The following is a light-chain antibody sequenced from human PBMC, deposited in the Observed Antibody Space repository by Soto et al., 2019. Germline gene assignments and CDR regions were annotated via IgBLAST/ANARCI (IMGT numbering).Light chain of an antibody. Sequence: DIQMTQSPSSLSASVGDRVTITCRASQSISSYLNWYQQKPGKAPNLLIYAASSLQSGVPSRFSGSGSGTYFTLTISSLQPEDFATYYCQQSFSTPRTFGQGTKLEIK. V-gene: IGKV1-39*01. CDR1: QSISSY. J-gene: IGKJ2*01. CDR3: QQSFSTPRT. CDR2: AAS.